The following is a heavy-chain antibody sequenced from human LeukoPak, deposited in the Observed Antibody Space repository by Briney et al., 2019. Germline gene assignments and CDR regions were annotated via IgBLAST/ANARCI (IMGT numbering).Heavy chain of an antibody. CDR2: IYSGGST. J-gene: IGHJ2*01. V-gene: IGHV3-66*01. CDR1: GFTVSSNY. Sequence: GGSLRLSCAASGFTVSSNYMSWVRQAPGKGLEWVSVIYSGGSTYYADSVKGRFTISRDNSKNTLYLQMNSLRAEDTAVYYCARGGFRNTAMAQRRYFDLWGRGTLVTVSS. CDR3: ARGGFRNTAMAQRRYFDL. D-gene: IGHD5-18*01.